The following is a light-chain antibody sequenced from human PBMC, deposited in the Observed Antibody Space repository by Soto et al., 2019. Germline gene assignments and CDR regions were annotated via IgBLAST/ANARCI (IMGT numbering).Light chain of an antibody. V-gene: IGLV2-14*01. CDR3: SSYTSTSTLVV. Sequence: QSALTQPASVSGSPGQSITISCTGTSSDVGGYNYVSWYQQHPGKAPKLMVYDVSNWPSGVSNRFSGSKSGNTASLIISGLQAEDEADYYCSSYTSTSTLVVFGTGTKLTVL. J-gene: IGLJ1*01. CDR2: DVS. CDR1: SSDVGGYNY.